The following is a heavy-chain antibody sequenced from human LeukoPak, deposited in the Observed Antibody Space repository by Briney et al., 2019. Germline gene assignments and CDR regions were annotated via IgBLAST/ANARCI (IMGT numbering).Heavy chain of an antibody. Sequence: ASVKVSCKASGYTFTSYYMHWVRQAPGQRLEWMGIINPSGGSTSYAQKFQGRVTMTRDTSTSTVYMELSSLRSEDTAVYYCARAQSGGTYYYDSSGFDAFDIWGQGTMVTVSS. J-gene: IGHJ3*02. CDR1: GYTFTSYY. CDR2: INPSGGST. D-gene: IGHD3-22*01. V-gene: IGHV1-46*01. CDR3: ARAQSGGTYYYDSSGFDAFDI.